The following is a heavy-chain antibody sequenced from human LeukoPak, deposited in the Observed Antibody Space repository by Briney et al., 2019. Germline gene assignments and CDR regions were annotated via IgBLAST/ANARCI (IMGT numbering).Heavy chain of an antibody. CDR1: GVSISSSNSY. V-gene: IGHV4-39*01. J-gene: IGHJ4*02. Sequence: SETLSLTCTVSGVSISSSNSYWGWIRQPPGKGLEWIGGIYYTGNTYYNASLKSRVTISIDTSKNQISLRLTSVTAADTAMYYCARQTGSGLFTLPGGQGTLVTVSS. CDR3: ARQTGSGLFTLP. D-gene: IGHD3/OR15-3a*01. CDR2: IYYTGNT.